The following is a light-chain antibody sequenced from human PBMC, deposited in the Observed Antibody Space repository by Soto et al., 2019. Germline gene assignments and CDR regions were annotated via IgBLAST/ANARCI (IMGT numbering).Light chain of an antibody. CDR2: GAS. CDR3: QQRSIWPLT. CDR1: QSVSSD. V-gene: IGKV3-15*01. Sequence: EIVMTQSPATLSVSPGERATLSCRASQSVSSDLAWYHQKPGQAPRLLIYGASTRATGIPARFSGSGSGTEFTLTINSLQSEDFAVYYCQQRSIWPLTFGQGTRLEIK. J-gene: IGKJ5*01.